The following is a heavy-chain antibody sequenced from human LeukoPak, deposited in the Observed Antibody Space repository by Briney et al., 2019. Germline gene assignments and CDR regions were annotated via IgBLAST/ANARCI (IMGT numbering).Heavy chain of an antibody. Sequence: GGSLRLSCAASGLTVSSNYMSCVRQAPGKGLEWVSVIYSGGSTYYADSVKGRFTISRDNSKNTLYLQMCSLRADDTAVYYCVGYCSGTSCGGSGYGMDVWGQGTTVTVSS. CDR2: IYSGGST. CDR3: VGYCSGTSCGGSGYGMDV. V-gene: IGHV3-53*05. J-gene: IGHJ6*02. D-gene: IGHD2-2*01. CDR1: GLTVSSNY.